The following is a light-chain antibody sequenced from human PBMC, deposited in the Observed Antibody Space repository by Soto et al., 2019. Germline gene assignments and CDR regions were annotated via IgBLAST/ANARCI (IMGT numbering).Light chain of an antibody. CDR1: HSVGSN. J-gene: IGKJ3*01. V-gene: IGKV3-15*01. CDR2: VAS. Sequence: IGIVQAPATPAASSGERATLSLTGSHSVGSNVAWYQQKPGQAPRLLIYVASTRATGIPDRFSGSGSGTEFTLTISRLKSEDFAMYFCQQYNTWPPFAFGPGTQLDI. CDR3: QQYNTWPPFA.